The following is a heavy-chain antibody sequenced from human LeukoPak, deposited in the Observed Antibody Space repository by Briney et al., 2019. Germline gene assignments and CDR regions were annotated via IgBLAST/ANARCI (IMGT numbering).Heavy chain of an antibody. J-gene: IGHJ4*02. CDR3: AKDTMFYDILTGYPHFDY. CDR2: ISGSGDNT. CDR1: GLIFSSFA. V-gene: IGHV3-23*01. Sequence: GGSLRLSCAASGLIFSSFAMSWVRQAPGKGLEWVSAISGSGDNTHYADSVKGRFTISRDNSKNTLCLQMNTLRAEDTAVYYCAKDTMFYDILTGYPHFDYWGQGTLVTVSS. D-gene: IGHD3-9*01.